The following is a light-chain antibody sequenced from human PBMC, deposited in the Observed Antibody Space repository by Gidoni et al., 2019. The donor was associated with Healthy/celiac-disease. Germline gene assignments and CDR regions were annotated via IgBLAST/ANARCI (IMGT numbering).Light chain of an antibody. J-gene: IGKJ3*01. CDR1: QSLLHINGYNY. CDR3: MQALQTPTFT. Sequence: IVMTQSPLSLPVTPGEPAYITCRSSQSLLHINGYNYLDWYLQKPGQSPQRLIYLGSNRASWVADRFSGSGSVTDFTLKISRVEAEDVGVYYCMQALQTPTFTFXPXTKVDIK. CDR2: LGS. V-gene: IGKV2-28*01.